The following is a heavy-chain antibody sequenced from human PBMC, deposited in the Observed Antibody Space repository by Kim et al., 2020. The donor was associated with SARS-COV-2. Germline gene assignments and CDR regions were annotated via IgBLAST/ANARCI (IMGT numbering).Heavy chain of an antibody. CDR2: ISAYNGNT. CDR1: GYTFTSYG. CDR3: ARVLLWFGELSSDLNWFDP. Sequence: ASVKVSCKASGYTFTSYGISWVRQAPGQGLEWMGWISAYNGNTNYAQKLQGRVTMTTDTSTSTAYMELRSLRSDDTAVYYCARVLLWFGELSSDLNWFDPWGQETLVTVSS. D-gene: IGHD3-10*01. V-gene: IGHV1-18*01. J-gene: IGHJ5*02.